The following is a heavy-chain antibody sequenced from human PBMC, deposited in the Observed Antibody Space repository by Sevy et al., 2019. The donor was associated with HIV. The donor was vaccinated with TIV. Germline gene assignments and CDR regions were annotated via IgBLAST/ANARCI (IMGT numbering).Heavy chain of an antibody. CDR1: GYTFTSYG. CDR2: ISAYNGHT. CDR3: ASRRDTAMVTVPYYYYGMDV. D-gene: IGHD5-18*01. J-gene: IGHJ6*02. Sequence: ASVKVSCKASGYTFTSYGISWVRQAPGQGLEWMGWISAYNGHTNYAQKLQGRVTMTTDTSTSTAYMELRSLRSDDTAVYYCASRRDTAMVTVPYYYYGMDVWGQGTTVTVSS. V-gene: IGHV1-18*01.